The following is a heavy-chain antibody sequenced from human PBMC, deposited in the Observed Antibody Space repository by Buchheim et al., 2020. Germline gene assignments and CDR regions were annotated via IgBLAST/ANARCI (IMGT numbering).Heavy chain of an antibody. Sequence: QVQLVESGGGVVQPGRSLRLSCAASGFTFSSYAMHWVRQAPGKGLEWVAVISYDGSNKYYADSVKGRFTISRDNSKNTLYLQMNSLRAEDTAVYYCARDYGDYGDYRNWFDPWGQGTL. D-gene: IGHD4-17*01. CDR3: ARDYGDYGDYRNWFDP. CDR1: GFTFSSYA. J-gene: IGHJ5*02. V-gene: IGHV3-30-3*01. CDR2: ISYDGSNK.